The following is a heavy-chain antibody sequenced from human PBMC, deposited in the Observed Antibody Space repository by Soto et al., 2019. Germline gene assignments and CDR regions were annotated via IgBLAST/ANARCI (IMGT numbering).Heavy chain of an antibody. CDR1: GYTFTSYD. CDR2: MNPNSGNT. J-gene: IGHJ1*01. V-gene: IGHV1-8*01. Sequence: ASVKVSCKASGYTFTSYDINWVRQATGQGLEWMGCMNPNSGNTGYAQKFQGRVTMTRNTSISTAYMELSSLRSEDTAVYYCARVYCSGGSCYPRDFHHWGQGTLVTGSS. CDR3: ARVYCSGGSCYPRDFHH. D-gene: IGHD2-15*01.